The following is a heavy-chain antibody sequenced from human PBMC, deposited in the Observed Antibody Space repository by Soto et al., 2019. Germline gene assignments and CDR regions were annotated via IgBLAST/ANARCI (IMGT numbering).Heavy chain of an antibody. CDR1: GFTFSTYA. D-gene: IGHD3-22*01. CDR2: ISGRGGNT. Sequence: EVQLLESGGGLVQPGGSLRLSCAASGFTFSTYAMSWVRQAPGKGLEWVSAISGRGGNTYYADSVKGRFTISRDNSKNTLYLQMNSLRAEDTAVYYCAKGEDDSSGYYSRSLDYWGQGTLVTVSS. J-gene: IGHJ4*02. CDR3: AKGEDDSSGYYSRSLDY. V-gene: IGHV3-23*01.